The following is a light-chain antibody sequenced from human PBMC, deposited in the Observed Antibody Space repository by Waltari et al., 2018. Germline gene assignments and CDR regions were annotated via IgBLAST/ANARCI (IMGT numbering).Light chain of an antibody. V-gene: IGKV1-12*01. CDR1: RDISRW. J-gene: IGKJ4*01. CDR3: QQGNDFPLT. Sequence: DIQMTQSPSTLSASVGDRVTIHCRASRDISRWLAWYQQKPGKAPEFLIYDASTLQSGVPSRFSGSGSGREFTLTITSLQPEDFSTYYCQQGNDFPLTFGGGTKVEMK. CDR2: DAS.